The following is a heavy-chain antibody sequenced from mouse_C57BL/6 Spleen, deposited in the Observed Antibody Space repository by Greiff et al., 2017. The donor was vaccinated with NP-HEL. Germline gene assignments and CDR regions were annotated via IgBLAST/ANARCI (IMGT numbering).Heavy chain of an antibody. Sequence: VQLQQSGPELVKPGASVKMSCKASGYTFTDYNMHWVKQSHGKSLEWIGYINPNNGGTSYNQKFKGKATLTVNKSSSTAYMELRSLTSEDSAVYYCAREDYYGSSYWFAYWGQGTLVTVSA. CDR3: AREDYYGSSYWFAY. J-gene: IGHJ3*01. CDR2: INPNNGGT. V-gene: IGHV1-22*01. CDR1: GYTFTDYN. D-gene: IGHD1-1*01.